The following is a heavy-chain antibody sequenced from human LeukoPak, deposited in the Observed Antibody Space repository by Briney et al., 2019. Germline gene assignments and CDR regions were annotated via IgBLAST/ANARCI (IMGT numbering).Heavy chain of an antibody. Sequence: GGSLRLSCAASGFTFSSYWMSWVRQAPGKGLEWVANIKQDGSEKYYVDSVKGRFTISRDNAKNSLYLQMNSLRAEDTAVYYCARAEFAPYDYDYVWGSYRYPQHFDYWGQGTLVTVSS. CDR2: IKQDGSEK. D-gene: IGHD3-16*02. CDR3: ARAEFAPYDYDYVWGSYRYPQHFDY. V-gene: IGHV3-7*01. CDR1: GFTFSSYW. J-gene: IGHJ4*02.